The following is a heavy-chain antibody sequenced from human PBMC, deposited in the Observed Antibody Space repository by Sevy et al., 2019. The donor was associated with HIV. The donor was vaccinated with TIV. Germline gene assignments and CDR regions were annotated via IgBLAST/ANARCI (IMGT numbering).Heavy chain of an antibody. Sequence: GGSLRLSCKASGFTFSDYAMNWFRQAPGKGLEWIGFIRSKAYGETSEYAASVKGRFTISRDDSKNIAYLQLNRLKTDDTAVYYCAREGDYGDDDFASWGQGTLVTVSS. V-gene: IGHV3-49*03. CDR1: GFTFSDYA. J-gene: IGHJ4*02. D-gene: IGHD4-17*01. CDR3: AREGDYGDDDFAS. CDR2: IRSKAYGETS.